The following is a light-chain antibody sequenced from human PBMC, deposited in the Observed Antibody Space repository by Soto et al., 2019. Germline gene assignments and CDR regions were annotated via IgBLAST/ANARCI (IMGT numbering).Light chain of an antibody. CDR2: AAS. CDR3: QQSYSTPYT. J-gene: IGKJ2*01. Sequence: EIVLTQSPGTLSLSPGERATLSCRASQSVSSNNLAWYQQRPGQAPRVVIYAASSLQSGVPSRFSGSGSGTDFTLTISSLQPEDFATYYCQQSYSTPYTFGQGTKLEIK. V-gene: IGKV3-20*01. CDR1: QSVSSNN.